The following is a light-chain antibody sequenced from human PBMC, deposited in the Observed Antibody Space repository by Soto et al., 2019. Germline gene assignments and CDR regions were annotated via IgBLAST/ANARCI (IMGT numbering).Light chain of an antibody. CDR3: QQYGSSPRT. Sequence: EIVLTQSPGTLSLSPGERATLSCRASQSVSSSYLAWYQQKPGKAPRLVIYGASSRATGIPDRFSGSGSGTDFTLTISRLEPEDFAVYYCQQYGSSPRTFGQGTKVDIK. CDR1: QSVSSSY. CDR2: GAS. J-gene: IGKJ1*01. V-gene: IGKV3-20*01.